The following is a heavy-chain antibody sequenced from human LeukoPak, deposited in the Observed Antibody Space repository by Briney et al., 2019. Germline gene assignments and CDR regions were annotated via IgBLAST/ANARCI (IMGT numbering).Heavy chain of an antibody. Sequence: GGSLRLSCAASGFTFSSYWMSWVRQAPGKGLEWVANIKQDGSEKYYVDSVKGRFTISRDNAKNSLYLHMNSLRAEDTAVYYCARGRVEVTIFGVVTGYWVDYWGQGTLVTVSS. CDR1: GFTFSSYW. D-gene: IGHD3-3*01. J-gene: IGHJ4*02. V-gene: IGHV3-7*01. CDR3: ARGRVEVTIFGVVTGYWVDY. CDR2: IKQDGSEK.